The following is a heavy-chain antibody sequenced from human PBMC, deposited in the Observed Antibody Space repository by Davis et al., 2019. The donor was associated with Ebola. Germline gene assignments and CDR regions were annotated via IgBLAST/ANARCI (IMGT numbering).Heavy chain of an antibody. D-gene: IGHD6-6*01. J-gene: IGHJ4*02. CDR2: INHSGST. CDR1: GGSFSGYY. Sequence: SETLSLTCAVYGGSFSGYYWSWIRQPPGKGLEWIGEINHSGSTNYNPSLKSRVTISIDTSKNQFSLKLSSVTAADAAMYYCARGRRSSSPRPSYYFDYWGQGTLVTVSS. V-gene: IGHV4-34*01. CDR3: ARGRRSSSPRPSYYFDY.